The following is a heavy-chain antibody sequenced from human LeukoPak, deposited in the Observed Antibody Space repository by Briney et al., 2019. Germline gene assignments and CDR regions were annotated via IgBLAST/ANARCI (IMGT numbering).Heavy chain of an antibody. CDR1: GFTFSNAW. Sequence: GGSLRLSCAASGFTFSNAWMSWVRQAPGKGLEWVGRIKSKTDGGTTDYAAPVKGRFTISRDDSKNTLYLQMNSLKTEDTAVYYCTTATAIGEPYYYDSSGYYPPGAFDIWGQGQWSPSLQ. V-gene: IGHV3-15*01. J-gene: IGHJ3*02. CDR3: TTATAIGEPYYYDSSGYYPPGAFDI. CDR2: IKSKTDGGTT. D-gene: IGHD3-22*01.